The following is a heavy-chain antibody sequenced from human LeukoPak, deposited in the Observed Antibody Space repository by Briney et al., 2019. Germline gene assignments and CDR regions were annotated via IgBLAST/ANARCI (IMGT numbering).Heavy chain of an antibody. CDR1: GFTFSHYG. D-gene: IGHD4-11*01. V-gene: IGHV3-33*06. CDR3: AKDAQRGFDFSNSLES. CDR2: IWSDGTDK. J-gene: IGHJ4*02. Sequence: PRRSLRLSCATSGFTFSHYGMHWVRQAPGKGLEWVAVIWSDGTDKYYGDSVKGRFTISRDNSKNTVYLQMNSLRVEDTAVYYCAKDAQRGFDFSNSLESWGQGTRVSVSS.